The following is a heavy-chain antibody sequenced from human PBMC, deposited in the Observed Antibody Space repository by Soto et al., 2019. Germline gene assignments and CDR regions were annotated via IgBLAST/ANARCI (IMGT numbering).Heavy chain of an antibody. CDR3: ARRLGNYGDYDAFDI. CDR2: IYPGDSDT. CDR1: GYSFTSYW. D-gene: IGHD4-17*01. J-gene: IGHJ3*02. V-gene: IGHV5-51*01. Sequence: GESLKISCNGSGYSFTSYWIGWVRQMPGKGLEWMGIIYPGDSDTRYSPSFQGQVTISADKSISTAYLQWSSLKASDTAMYYCARRLGNYGDYDAFDIWGQGTMVTVSS.